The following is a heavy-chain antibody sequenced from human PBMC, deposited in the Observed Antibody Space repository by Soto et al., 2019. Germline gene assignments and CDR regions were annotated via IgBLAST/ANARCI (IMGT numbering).Heavy chain of an antibody. V-gene: IGHV4-31*03. CDR2: IYYSGST. Sequence: QVQLQESGPGLVKPSQTLSLTCTVSGGSISSGGYYWSWIRQHPGKGLEWIGYIYYSGSTYYNPSLKSRFTISVNTSKNPFSLKLSSVTAADTAVYYCARDPDYDLWSGYKNDDAFDIWGKGTMVTVSS. CDR1: GGSISSGGYY. CDR3: ARDPDYDLWSGYKNDDAFDI. D-gene: IGHD3-3*01. J-gene: IGHJ3*02.